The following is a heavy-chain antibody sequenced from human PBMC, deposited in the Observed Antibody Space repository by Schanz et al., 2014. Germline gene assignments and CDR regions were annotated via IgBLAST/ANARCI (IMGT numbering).Heavy chain of an antibody. V-gene: IGHV7-4-1*02. Sequence: QVQLVQSGSELKKPGASVKVSCKASGYTFSTYAMNWVRQAPGQGPEWLGCINTITGNSIYAQGFTGRFVFSLDTSVSTSFLQISNLKPEDTAVYYCVRDRAPDTSRWYRTFGYWGQGTLVTVSS. CDR3: VRDRAPDTSRWYRTFGY. CDR1: GYTFSTYA. J-gene: IGHJ4*02. D-gene: IGHD6-13*01. CDR2: INTITGNS.